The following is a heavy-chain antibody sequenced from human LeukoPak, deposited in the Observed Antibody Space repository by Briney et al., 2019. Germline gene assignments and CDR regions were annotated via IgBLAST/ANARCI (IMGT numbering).Heavy chain of an antibody. CDR2: TYYRSKWYN. CDR3: ARVRITGLAYCGGDCYLGRDAFDI. V-gene: IGHV6-1*01. J-gene: IGHJ3*02. Sequence: SQTLSLTCAISGDSVSSSSAAWNWIRQSPSRGLEWLGRTYYRSKWYNDYAVSVKSRITINPDTSKNQFSLQLNSVTPEDTAVYYCARVRITGLAYCGGDCYLGRDAFDIWGQGTMVTVSS. D-gene: IGHD2-21*02. CDR1: GDSVSSSSAA.